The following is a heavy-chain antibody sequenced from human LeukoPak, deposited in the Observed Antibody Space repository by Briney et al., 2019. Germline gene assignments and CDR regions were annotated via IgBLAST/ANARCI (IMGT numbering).Heavy chain of an antibody. D-gene: IGHD5-24*01. CDR2: ISQSDNTR. J-gene: IGHJ6*02. V-gene: IGHV3-48*03. CDR1: GFIFSGYE. CDR3: ARGDGGYNYGMDV. Sequence: GGPLRLSCAASGFIFSGYEMNWVRQAPGKGLEWVSYISQSDNTRKYADFVKGRFIIARDNAENSIYLQLNSLRVEDTAVYYCARGDGGYNYGMDVWGQGTTVTVSS.